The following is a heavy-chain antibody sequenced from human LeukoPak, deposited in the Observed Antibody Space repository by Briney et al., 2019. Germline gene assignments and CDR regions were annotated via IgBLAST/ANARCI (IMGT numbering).Heavy chain of an antibody. CDR1: SGSFSGYY. J-gene: IGHJ4*02. CDR2: INHSGST. CDR3: ARGGIAARLGFFDY. D-gene: IGHD6-6*01. Sequence: SETLSLTCAVYSGSFSGYYWSWIRQPPGKGLEWIGEINHSGSTNYNPSLKSRVTISVDTSKNQFSLKLSSVTAADTAVYYCARGGIAARLGFFDYWGQGTLVTVSS. V-gene: IGHV4-34*01.